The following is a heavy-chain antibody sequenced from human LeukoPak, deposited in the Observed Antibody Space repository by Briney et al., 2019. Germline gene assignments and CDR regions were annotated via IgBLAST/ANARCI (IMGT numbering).Heavy chain of an antibody. CDR1: GFTFSSYA. D-gene: IGHD6-19*01. V-gene: IGHV3-23*01. Sequence: GSLRLSCAASGFTFSSYAMIWVRQAPGEGLEWVSGISAGGNSPYYADSVKGRFTISRDNSKNTLYLQMNSLRAEDTAVYYCAKDTLIAVAGLYYFDYWGQGTLVTVSS. CDR2: ISAGGNSP. CDR3: AKDTLIAVAGLYYFDY. J-gene: IGHJ4*02.